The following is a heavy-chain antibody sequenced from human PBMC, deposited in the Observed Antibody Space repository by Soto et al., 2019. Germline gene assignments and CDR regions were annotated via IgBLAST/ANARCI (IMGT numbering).Heavy chain of an antibody. D-gene: IGHD2-21*02. J-gene: IGHJ6*02. V-gene: IGHV3-33*01. CDR2: VWFDGSNK. Sequence: GGSLRLSCAASGFTFSDHGMHWVRLAPGKGLEWVAVVWFDGSNKDYADSVKGRFTISRDNSKNRLRLQMNNLRAEDTAVYYCARDRVVVTSTQDYDYAMDVWGQGTTVTVSS. CDR3: ARDRVVVTSTQDYDYAMDV. CDR1: GFTFSDHG.